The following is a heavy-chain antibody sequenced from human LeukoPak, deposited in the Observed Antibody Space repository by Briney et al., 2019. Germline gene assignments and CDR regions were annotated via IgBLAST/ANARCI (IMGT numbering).Heavy chain of an antibody. V-gene: IGHV3-23*01. CDR3: GRDPNGNYVGAFDF. Sequence: GGSLRLSCVASGFTFSNYAMTWVRLAPGKGLEWVSSITGGGGTSYADSVKGRFTMSRDNPKNTLYLQMNNLRAEDTAIYYCGRDPNGNYVGAFDFWGQGTLVTVSS. J-gene: IGHJ3*01. CDR1: GFTFSNYA. D-gene: IGHD4-11*01. CDR2: ITGGGGT.